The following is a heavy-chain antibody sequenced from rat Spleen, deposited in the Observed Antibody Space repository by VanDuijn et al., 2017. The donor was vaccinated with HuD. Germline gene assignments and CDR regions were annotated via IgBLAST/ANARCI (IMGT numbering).Heavy chain of an antibody. Sequence: QVQLKESGPGLVQPSQTLSLTCTVPGFSLSSHGVIWVRQSPGKGLEWMGVIWGNGDTNYTSALKSRLSISRDTSKNQVFLKMNSLQTDDTGTYDCTRGDHSSPRGGYWGKGVMVTVSS. V-gene: IGHV2-13*01. D-gene: IGHD1-2*01. J-gene: IGHJ2*01. CDR2: IWGNGDT. CDR1: GFSLSSHG. CDR3: TRGDHSSPRGGY.